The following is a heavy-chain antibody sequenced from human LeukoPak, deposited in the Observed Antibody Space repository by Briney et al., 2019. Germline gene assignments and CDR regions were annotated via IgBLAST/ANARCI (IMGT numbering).Heavy chain of an antibody. V-gene: IGHV3-30*03. D-gene: IGHD3-10*01. J-gene: IGHJ4*02. CDR1: GFTFSRYW. Sequence: PGGSLRLSCAASGFTFSRYWMSWVRQAPGKGLEWVAVISYDGSNKYYADSVKGRFTISRDNSKNMVYLQMNSLRAEDTAVYYCARDPVPVRGLNGGYFDYWGQGTLVTVSS. CDR2: ISYDGSNK. CDR3: ARDPVPVRGLNGGYFDY.